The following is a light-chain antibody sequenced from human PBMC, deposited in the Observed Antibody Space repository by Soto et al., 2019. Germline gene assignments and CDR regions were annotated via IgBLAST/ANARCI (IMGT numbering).Light chain of an antibody. CDR3: QQYNTYSPWT. Sequence: DIQMTQSPSTLSASVGDRVTITCRASQSISGWLAWYQQKPGKAPKLLIYDASSLDTGVPSRFSGSGSGTEFTLTISSLQPDDLATYYCQQYNTYSPWTFGQGTKVEIK. J-gene: IGKJ2*02. CDR2: DAS. V-gene: IGKV1-5*01. CDR1: QSISGW.